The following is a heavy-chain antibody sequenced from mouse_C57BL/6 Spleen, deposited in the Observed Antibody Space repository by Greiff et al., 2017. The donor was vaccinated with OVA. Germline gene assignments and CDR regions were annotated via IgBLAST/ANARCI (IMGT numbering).Heavy chain of an antibody. CDR1: GFTFSDYG. Sequence: EVQVVESGGGLVKPGGSLKLSCAASGFTFSDYGMHWVRQAPEKGLEWVAYISSGSSTIYYADTVKGRFTISRDNAKNTLFLQMTSLRSEDTAMYYCARPTPYENYAMDYWGQGTSVTVSS. CDR3: ARPTPYENYAMDY. CDR2: ISSGSSTI. D-gene: IGHD2-3*01. V-gene: IGHV5-17*01. J-gene: IGHJ4*01.